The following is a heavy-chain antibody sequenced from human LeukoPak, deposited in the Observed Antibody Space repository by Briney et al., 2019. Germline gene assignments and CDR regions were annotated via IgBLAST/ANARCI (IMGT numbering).Heavy chain of an antibody. CDR3: ARGSRRYFDWLMTRLPDY. Sequence: SETLSLTCAVYGGSFSGYYWSWIRQPPGKGLEWIGEINHSGSTNYNPSLKSRVTISVDTSKNQFSLKLSSVTAADTAVYYCARGSRRYFDWLMTRLPDYWGQGTLVTVSS. V-gene: IGHV4-34*01. CDR2: INHSGST. J-gene: IGHJ4*02. D-gene: IGHD3-9*01. CDR1: GGSFSGYY.